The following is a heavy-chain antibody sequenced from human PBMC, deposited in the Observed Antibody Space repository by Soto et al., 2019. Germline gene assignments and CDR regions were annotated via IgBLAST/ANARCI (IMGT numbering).Heavy chain of an antibody. D-gene: IGHD3-9*01. CDR2: INHSGST. CDR1: GGSFSGYY. CDR3: ARGRYDILTGAFDY. J-gene: IGHJ4*02. Sequence: PSETLSLPCPPYGGSFSGYYWIWIRQPPGKGLEWIGEINHSGSTNYNPSLKSRVTISVDTSKIQFSLKLSSVTAADMAVYYCARGRYDILTGAFDYWGQGTLVTVSS. V-gene: IGHV4-34*01.